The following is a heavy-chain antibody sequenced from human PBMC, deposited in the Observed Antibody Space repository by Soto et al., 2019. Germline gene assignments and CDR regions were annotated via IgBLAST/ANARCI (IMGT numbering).Heavy chain of an antibody. CDR3: ARESDLGYYDSSGPNWFDP. J-gene: IGHJ5*02. CDR1: GGSISSGGYY. CDR2: IYYSGST. V-gene: IGHV4-31*03. D-gene: IGHD3-22*01. Sequence: QVQLQESGPGLVKPSQTLSLTCTVSGGSISSGGYYWSWIRQHPGKGLEWIGYIYYSGSTYYNPSLKSRVTISVDPSKNQFSLKLSSVTAADTAVYYCARESDLGYYDSSGPNWFDPWGQGTLVTVSS.